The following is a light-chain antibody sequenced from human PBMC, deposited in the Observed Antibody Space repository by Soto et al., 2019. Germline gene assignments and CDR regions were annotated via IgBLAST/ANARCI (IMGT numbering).Light chain of an antibody. V-gene: IGLV7-46*01. CDR2: DTS. CDR3: LLSYNAARV. CDR1: TGAVTSNHH. J-gene: IGLJ2*01. Sequence: QAVVTQEPSLTGSPGGTVTLTCGSSTGAVTSNHHPYWFQQKAGQAPRTLIYDTSNKHSWTPARFSGSLLGDNAALTLSGAQHEDEAQYYCLLSYNAARVFGGGTKLTVL.